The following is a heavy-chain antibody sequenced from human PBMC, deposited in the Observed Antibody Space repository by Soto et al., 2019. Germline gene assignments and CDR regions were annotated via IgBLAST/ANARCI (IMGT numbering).Heavy chain of an antibody. D-gene: IGHD3-3*01. CDR3: ARPEYDWFDL. CDR2: IYPGDSDT. V-gene: IGHV5-51*01. J-gene: IGHJ5*02. CDR1: GYSFTSYW. Sequence: ESLKISCKGSGYSFTSYWNGWVRQMPGKGLEWMGIIYPGDSDTRSSPSFQGQVTILADKSISTAYLQWSSLKASDTVMYYCARPEYDWFDLWGQGTLVTVSS.